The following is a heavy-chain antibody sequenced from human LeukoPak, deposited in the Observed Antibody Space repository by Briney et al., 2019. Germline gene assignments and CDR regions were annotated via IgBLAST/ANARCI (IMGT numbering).Heavy chain of an antibody. CDR3: ARGGYFIGGVLRVFDI. CDR2: INHSGST. V-gene: IGHV4-34*01. CDR1: GGCFSGYY. D-gene: IGHD3-16*01. J-gene: IGHJ3*02. Sequence: KPSETLSLTCAVYGGCFSGYYWSWIRQPPGKGLEWIGEINHSGSTNYNPSLKSRVTISVDTSKNQFSLKLSSVTAADTAVYYCARGGYFIGGVLRVFDIWGQGTMVTVSS.